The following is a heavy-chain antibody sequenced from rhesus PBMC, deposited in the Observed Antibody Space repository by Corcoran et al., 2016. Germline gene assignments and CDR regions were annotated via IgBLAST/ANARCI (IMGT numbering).Heavy chain of an antibody. V-gene: IGHV4-127*01. Sequence: QVQLQESGPGLVKPSETLSLTCAVSGYSISSGYGWSWIRPPPGKGLEWVGYISYSGSSYYTPSFKSRVTISIDTSKNQFSLKLSSVTAADTAVYYCARGLAAAGSDYWGQGVLVTVSS. CDR2: ISYSGSS. CDR3: ARGLAAAGSDY. J-gene: IGHJ4*01. D-gene: IGHD6-25*01. CDR1: GYSISSGYG.